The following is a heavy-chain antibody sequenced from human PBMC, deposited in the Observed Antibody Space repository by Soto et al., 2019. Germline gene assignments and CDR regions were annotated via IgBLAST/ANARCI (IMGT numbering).Heavy chain of an antibody. CDR3: AREDDSIRYSPRTQIAFGY. V-gene: IGHV3-21*01. CDR2: IINSSSYI. D-gene: IGHD3-22*01. Sequence: GGSLRLSCAVSGFTFSSYSMNWVRQAPGKGLEWVSSIINSSSYIYYADSVKGRFTISRDNAKNSLYLQMNSLRAEDTAVYYCAREDDSIRYSPRTQIAFGYLGQRTLVNASS. J-gene: IGHJ4*02. CDR1: GFTFSSYS.